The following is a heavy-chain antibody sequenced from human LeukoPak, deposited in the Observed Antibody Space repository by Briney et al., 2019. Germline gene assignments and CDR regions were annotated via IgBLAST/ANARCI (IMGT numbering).Heavy chain of an antibody. V-gene: IGHV4-59*01. CDR1: GGSISSYY. CDR3: ASRGDGYRPGYFDY. Sequence: KASGTLSLTCTVSGGSISSYYWSWIRQPPGKGLEWIGYIYYSGSTNYNPSLKSRVTISVDTSKNQFSLKLSSVTAADTAVYYCASRGDGYRPGYFDYWGQGTLVTVSS. D-gene: IGHD5-24*01. J-gene: IGHJ4*02. CDR2: IYYSGST.